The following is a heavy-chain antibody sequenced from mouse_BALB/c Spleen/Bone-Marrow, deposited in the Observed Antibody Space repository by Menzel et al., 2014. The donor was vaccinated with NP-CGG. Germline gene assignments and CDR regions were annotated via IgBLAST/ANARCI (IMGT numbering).Heavy chain of an antibody. D-gene: IGHD3-2*01. V-gene: IGHV1S56*01. CDR1: GFTFRSYD. J-gene: IGHJ3*01. CDR3: ARSGDSSGYGFAY. Sequence: QVQLQQSGPELVKLGALVKISCKASGFTFRSYDINWVKQRPGPGLEWVGWIYPGDGSTKYNEKFKVKATLTADKSSSTAYMQLSSLTSDNSAVYFCARSGDSSGYGFAYWGQGTLVTVSA. CDR2: IYPGDGST.